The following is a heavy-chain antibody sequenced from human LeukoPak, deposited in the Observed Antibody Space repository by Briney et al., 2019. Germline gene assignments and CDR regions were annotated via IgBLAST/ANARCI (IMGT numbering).Heavy chain of an antibody. Sequence: SETLSLTCTVSGASISSFYWSWIRQSPGKGLEWIGYIYYSGSTTYNPSLRSRVTISLDTSKNEVSLDLTSVTAADSATYYCARVHPAVYPAAWESLDYWGQGTLVTVSS. CDR3: ARVHPAVYPAAWESLDY. CDR2: IYYSGST. V-gene: IGHV4-59*01. D-gene: IGHD2-8*01. CDR1: GASISSFY. J-gene: IGHJ4*02.